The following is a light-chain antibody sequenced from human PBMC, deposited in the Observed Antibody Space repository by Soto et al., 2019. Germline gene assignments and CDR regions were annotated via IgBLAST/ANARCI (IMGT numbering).Light chain of an antibody. J-gene: IGLJ3*02. Sequence: QLVLTQPSSLSASPGASASLTCTLRSGINVAPYRIYWYQQRPGSPHQYLLRYKSDSDNHQPSGVTSRFSGSKDASANAGIMLISKLQSEDEGDYYCTIWHNSAWVFGGGTKLTVL. CDR2: YKSDSDN. V-gene: IGLV5-45*03. CDR1: SGINVAPYR. CDR3: TIWHNSAWV.